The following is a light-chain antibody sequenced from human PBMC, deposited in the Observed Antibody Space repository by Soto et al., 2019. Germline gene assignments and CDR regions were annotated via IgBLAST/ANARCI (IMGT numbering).Light chain of an antibody. V-gene: IGKV1-39*01. CDR1: QGIRTF. CDR3: QQSYSTTWT. CDR2: AAS. Sequence: DIQMTQSPSSLSASVGDRVTITCRASQGIRTFLNWYQHKQGKAPKLXIYAASSLQSGVPSRFSGIGSETDFTLTISSLQPEDFETYSCQQSYSTTWTFGQGTKVDIK. J-gene: IGKJ1*01.